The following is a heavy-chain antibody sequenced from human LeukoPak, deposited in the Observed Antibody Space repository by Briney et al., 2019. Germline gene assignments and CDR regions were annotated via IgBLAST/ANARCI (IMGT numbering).Heavy chain of an antibody. V-gene: IGHV4-39*01. D-gene: IGHD2-2*02. CDR1: GGSISSSSYY. CDR2: IYYSGST. CDR3: ARQGGYCSSTSCYTMVDY. J-gene: IGHJ4*02. Sequence: SETLSLTCTVSGGSISSSSYYWCWIRQPPGKGLEWIGSIYYSGSTYYNPSLNSRVTISVDTSKNQFSLKLSSVTAADTAVYYCARQGGYCSSTSCYTMVDYWGQGTLVTVSS.